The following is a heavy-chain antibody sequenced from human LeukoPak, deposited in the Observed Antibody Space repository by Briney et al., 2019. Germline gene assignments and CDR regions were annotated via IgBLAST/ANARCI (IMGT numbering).Heavy chain of an antibody. CDR3: TRRGYGDYGGDAFDI. J-gene: IGHJ3*02. Sequence: GGSLRLSCAASGFTFSGSAMHWVRQASGKGLEWVGRIRSKANSYATAYAASVKGRFTISRDDSKNTAYLQMNSLKTEDTAVYYCTRRGYGDYGGDAFDIWGQGTMVTVSS. V-gene: IGHV3-73*01. D-gene: IGHD4-17*01. CDR2: IRSKANSYAT. CDR1: GFTFSGSA.